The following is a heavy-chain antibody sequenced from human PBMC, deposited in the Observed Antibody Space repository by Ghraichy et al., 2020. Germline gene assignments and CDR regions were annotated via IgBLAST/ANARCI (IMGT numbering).Heavy chain of an antibody. CDR2: ISASNTPI. Sequence: ETLSLTCAASGFTFSTSSMNWVRQTPGKGLEWISYISASNTPIYYADSVKGRFTVSRDNAKKSLFLEMSSLRDEDTAVYYCATEGLAVAGTGMDVWGKGTTVTVSS. V-gene: IGHV3-48*02. CDR3: ATEGLAVAGTGMDV. D-gene: IGHD6-19*01. J-gene: IGHJ6*04. CDR1: GFTFSTSS.